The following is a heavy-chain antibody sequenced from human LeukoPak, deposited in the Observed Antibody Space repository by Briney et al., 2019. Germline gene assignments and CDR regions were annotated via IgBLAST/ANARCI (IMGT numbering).Heavy chain of an antibody. V-gene: IGHV3-33*08. J-gene: IGHJ4*02. CDR1: GFTFSSYA. CDR2: IWYDGSNK. D-gene: IGHD5-24*01. CDR3: ARSAEMASIDY. Sequence: PGGSLRLSCAASGFTFSSYAMSWVRQAPGKGLEWVAVIWYDGSNKYYADSVKGRFTISRDNSKNTLYLQMNSLRAEDTAVYYCARSAEMASIDYWGQGTLVPVSS.